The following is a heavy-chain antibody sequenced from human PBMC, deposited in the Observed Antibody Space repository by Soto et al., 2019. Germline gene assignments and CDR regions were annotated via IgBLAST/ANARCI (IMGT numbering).Heavy chain of an antibody. J-gene: IGHJ4*02. D-gene: IGHD3-10*01. CDR2: IYYSGST. CDR3: ARHQFRVWFGDNIAPFDY. V-gene: IGHV4-59*08. CDR1: GGSISSYY. Sequence: NPSETLSLTCTVSGGSISSYYWSWIRQPPGKGLEWIGYIYYSGSTNYNPSLKSRVTISVDTSKNQFSLKLSSVTAADTAVYYCARHQFRVWFGDNIAPFDYWGQGTLVTVSS.